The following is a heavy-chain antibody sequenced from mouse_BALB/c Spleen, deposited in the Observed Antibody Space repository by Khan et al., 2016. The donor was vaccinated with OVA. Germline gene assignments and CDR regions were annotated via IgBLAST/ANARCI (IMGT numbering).Heavy chain of an antibody. J-gene: IGHJ2*01. CDR2: ISYSGST. CDR1: GYSITSGYG. V-gene: IGHV3-2*02. CDR3: ARTARIKY. D-gene: IGHD3-3*01. Sequence: EVQLQESGPGLVKPSQSLSLTCTVTGYSITSGYGWNWIRQFPGNKLEWMVYISYSGSTNYNPSLQSRISITRDTSKNQFFLHVNSVTTEDTATYYWARTARIKYWGQGTTLTVSS.